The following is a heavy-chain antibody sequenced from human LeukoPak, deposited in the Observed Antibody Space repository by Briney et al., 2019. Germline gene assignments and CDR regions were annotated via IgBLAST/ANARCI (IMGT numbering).Heavy chain of an antibody. Sequence: GGSLRLSCAASGFTFSSYGMHWVRQAPGKGLEWVAVIWYDGSNKYYADSVKGRFTISRDNSKNTLYLQMNSLRAEDTAVYYCAREISHYGSGSYYEDFGYWGQGTLVTVSS. CDR1: GFTFSSYG. J-gene: IGHJ4*02. D-gene: IGHD3-10*01. V-gene: IGHV3-33*01. CDR2: IWYDGSNK. CDR3: AREISHYGSGSYYEDFGY.